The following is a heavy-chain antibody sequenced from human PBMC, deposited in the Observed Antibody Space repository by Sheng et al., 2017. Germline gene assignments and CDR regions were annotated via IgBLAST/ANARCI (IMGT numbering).Heavy chain of an antibody. J-gene: IGHJ6*02. D-gene: IGHD3-3*01. CDR3: AREPLRFLGPGYGMDV. CDR2: ISYDGSNK. V-gene: IGHV3-30*01. Sequence: QVQLVESGGGVVQPGRSLRLSCAASGFTFSSYAMHWVRQAPGKGLEWVAVISYDGSNKYYADSVKGRFTISRDNSKNTLYLQMNSLRAEDTAVYYCAREPLRFLGPGYGMDVWGQGTTVTVSS. CDR1: GFTFSSYA.